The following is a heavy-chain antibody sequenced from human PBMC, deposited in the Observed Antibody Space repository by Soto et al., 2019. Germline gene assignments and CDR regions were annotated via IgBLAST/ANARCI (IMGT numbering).Heavy chain of an antibody. CDR2: INHSGST. CDR1: GGSFSGYY. Sequence: QVQLQQWGAGLLKPSETLSLTCAVYGGSFSGYYWSWIRQPPGKGLEWIGEINHSGSTNYNPSLKSRVTISVDTSKNQFSLKLSSVTAADTAVYYCARAWRGSYSSGYFDLWGRGTLVTVSS. D-gene: IGHD1-26*01. CDR3: ARAWRGSYSSGYFDL. V-gene: IGHV4-34*01. J-gene: IGHJ2*01.